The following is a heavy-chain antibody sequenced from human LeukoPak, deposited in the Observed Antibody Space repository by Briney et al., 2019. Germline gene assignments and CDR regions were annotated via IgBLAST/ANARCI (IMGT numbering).Heavy chain of an antibody. CDR2: INHSGST. CDR1: GGSFSGYY. Sequence: SETLSLTCAVYGGSFSGYYWSWIRQPPGKGVEGMGEINHSGSTNYNPSLKSGGTISVEKCKKQFSLKLSSVPAADTAVYYCARTGNTVTIDYWGQGTLVTVSS. D-gene: IGHD4-11*01. V-gene: IGHV4-34*01. J-gene: IGHJ4*02. CDR3: ARTGNTVTIDY.